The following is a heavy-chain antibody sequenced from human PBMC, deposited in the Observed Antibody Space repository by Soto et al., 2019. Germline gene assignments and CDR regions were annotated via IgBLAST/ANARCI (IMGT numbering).Heavy chain of an antibody. V-gene: IGHV3-48*01. Sequence: GGSLRLSCAASGFTFSSYSMNWVRQAPGKGLEWVSYISSSSSTIYYADSVKGRFTISRDNAKNSLYLQMNSLRAEDTAVYYCARDKLSVVPAAYYYYMDVWGKGTTVTVSS. CDR3: ARDKLSVVPAAYYYYMDV. CDR1: GFTFSSYS. D-gene: IGHD2-2*01. J-gene: IGHJ6*03. CDR2: ISSSSSTI.